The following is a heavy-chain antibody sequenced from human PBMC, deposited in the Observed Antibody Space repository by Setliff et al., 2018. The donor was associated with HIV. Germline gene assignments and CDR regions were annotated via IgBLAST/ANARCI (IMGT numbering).Heavy chain of an antibody. D-gene: IGHD2-2*01. CDR2: INANTGGT. CDR1: GYTFTGYN. Sequence: ASVKVSCKASGYTFTGYNMYWGRQAPGQGREWMGWINANTGGTTYAQKFQGRVTMTRDTSIRTAYMEVRRLRSDDTAVYYCAGDHCSISGCFEYSYDVLDVWGQGTTVTVSS. J-gene: IGHJ6*02. V-gene: IGHV1-2*02. CDR3: AGDHCSISGCFEYSYDVLDV.